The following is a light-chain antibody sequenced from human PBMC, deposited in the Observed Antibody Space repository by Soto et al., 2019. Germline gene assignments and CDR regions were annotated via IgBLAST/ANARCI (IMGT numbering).Light chain of an antibody. Sequence: QSALTQPASVSGSPGQSITISCTGTSSDVGGYNYVSWYQQHPGKAPKLMIYDVSNRPSGVSNRFSGSKSGNTASLTSSGLQAEDEADYYCSSYTSSSTYVFGPGTQLTVL. CDR3: SSYTSSSTYV. CDR2: DVS. CDR1: SSDVGGYNY. V-gene: IGLV2-14*01. J-gene: IGLJ7*01.